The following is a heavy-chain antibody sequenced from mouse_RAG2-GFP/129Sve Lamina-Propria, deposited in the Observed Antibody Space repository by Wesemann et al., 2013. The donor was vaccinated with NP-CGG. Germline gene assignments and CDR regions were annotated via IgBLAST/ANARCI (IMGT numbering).Heavy chain of an antibody. D-gene: IGHD4-1*01. CDR3: ASLGWYFDV. CDR1: GYSITSGYY. Sequence: DVQLQESGPGLVKPSQSLSLTCSVTGYSITSGYYWNWIRQFPGNKLEWMGYISYDGSNNYNPSLKNRISITRDTSKNQFFLKLNSVTTEDTATYYCASLGWYFDVWGTGTTVTVSS. CDR2: ISYDGSN. J-gene: IGHJ1*03. V-gene: IGHV3-6*01.